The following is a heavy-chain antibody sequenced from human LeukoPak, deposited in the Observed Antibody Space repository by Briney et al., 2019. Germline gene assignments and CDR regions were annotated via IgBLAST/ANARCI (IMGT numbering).Heavy chain of an antibody. J-gene: IGHJ4*02. Sequence: PSQTLSLTCTVSGGSISSGSYYWSWIRQPAGKGLEWIGYIYNSGGTKYNPSLKSRLTISVDTSKNQFSLNLSSVTAADTAVYYCARASVLLSADYWGQGTLVTVSS. V-gene: IGHV4-61*09. CDR3: ARASVLLSADY. D-gene: IGHD3-16*01. CDR2: IYNSGGT. CDR1: GGSISSGSYY.